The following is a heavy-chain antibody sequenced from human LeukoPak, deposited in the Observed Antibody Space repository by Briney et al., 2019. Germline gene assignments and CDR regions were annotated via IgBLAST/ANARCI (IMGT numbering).Heavy chain of an antibody. V-gene: IGHV3-21*01. CDR3: ARDRRLRDAFDI. CDR1: GFTFRNYG. J-gene: IGHJ3*02. D-gene: IGHD2-21*02. CDR2: ISSSSSYI. Sequence: PGGSLRLSCAASGFTFRNYGMNWVRQAPGKGLEWVSSISSSSSYIYYADSVKGRFTISRDNAKNSLYLQMNSLRAEDTAVYYCARDRRLRDAFDIWGQGTMVTVSS.